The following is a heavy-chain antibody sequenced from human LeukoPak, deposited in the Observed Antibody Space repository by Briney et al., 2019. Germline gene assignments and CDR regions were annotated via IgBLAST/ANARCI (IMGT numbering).Heavy chain of an antibody. D-gene: IGHD3-3*01. V-gene: IGHV4-59*11. J-gene: IGHJ4*02. CDR3: ARGLLRFLEWTYFDY. CDR2: IYYSAST. CDR1: GGSISSHY. Sequence: SETLSLTCTVSGGSISSHYWSWIRQPPGKGLEWIGYIYYSASTNYNPSLKSRVTISVDTSKIQFSLKLSSVTAADTAVYYCARGLLRFLEWTYFDYWGQGTLVTYSS.